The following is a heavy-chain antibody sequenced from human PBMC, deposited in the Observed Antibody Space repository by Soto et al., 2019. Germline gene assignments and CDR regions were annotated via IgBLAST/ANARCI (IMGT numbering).Heavy chain of an antibody. CDR2: IYWNDDK. D-gene: IGHD5-12*01. CDR1: GFSLSTSGVG. J-gene: IGHJ3*02. Sequence: SGPTLVNPTQTLTLTCTFSGFSLSTSGVGVGWIRQPPGKALEWLALIYWNDDKRYSPSLKSRLTITKDTSKNQVVLTMTNMDPVDTATYYCAHRRVQVEGLQLRDAFDIWGQGTMVTVSS. CDR3: AHRRVQVEGLQLRDAFDI. V-gene: IGHV2-5*01.